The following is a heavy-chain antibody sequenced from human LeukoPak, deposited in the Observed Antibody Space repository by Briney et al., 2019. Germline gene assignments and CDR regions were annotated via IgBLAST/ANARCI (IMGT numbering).Heavy chain of an antibody. CDR1: GGSISSYYW. V-gene: IGHV2-70*16. CDR2: IDWDDGR. CDR3: ARALITTIPGDYFAY. D-gene: IGHD3-22*01. J-gene: IGHJ4*01. Sequence: TLSLTCTVSGGSISSYYWSWIRRPPGKALEWLARIDWDDGRFYSASLKTRLTISKDTSKNQVVLTMTNMDPVDTATYYCARALITTIPGDYFAYWGHGTPVTVAS.